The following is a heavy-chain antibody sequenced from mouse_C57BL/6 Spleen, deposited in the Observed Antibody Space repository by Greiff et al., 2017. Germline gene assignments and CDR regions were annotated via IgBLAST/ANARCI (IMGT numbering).Heavy chain of an antibody. D-gene: IGHD1-1*01. CDR2: IDPETGGT. CDR3: TRPGSSPFAY. V-gene: IGHV1-15*01. Sequence: VQLQQSGAELVRPGASVTLSCKASGYTFTDYEMHWVKQTPVHGLEWIGAIDPETGGTAYNQKFKGKAILTADKSSSTAYMALRSLTSEDSAVYYCTRPGSSPFAYWGQGTLVTVSA. CDR1: GYTFTDYE. J-gene: IGHJ3*01.